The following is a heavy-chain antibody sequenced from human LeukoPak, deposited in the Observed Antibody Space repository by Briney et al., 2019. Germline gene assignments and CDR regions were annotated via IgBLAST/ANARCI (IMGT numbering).Heavy chain of an antibody. CDR2: IYYSGST. J-gene: IGHJ4*02. D-gene: IGHD6-19*01. CDR1: GGSISSGDYY. V-gene: IGHV4-30-4*01. Sequence: SETLSLTCTVSGGSISSGDYYWSWIRQPPGKGLEWIGYIYYSGSTYYNPSLKSRVTISVDTSRNQFSLKLSSVTAADTAVYYCASLAVAGLSEGYWGQGTLVIVSS. CDR3: ASLAVAGLSEGY.